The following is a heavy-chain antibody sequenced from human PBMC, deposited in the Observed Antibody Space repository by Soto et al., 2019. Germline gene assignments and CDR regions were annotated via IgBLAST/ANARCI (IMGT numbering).Heavy chain of an antibody. Sequence: GGSLRLSCAASGFTFSSYTMSWVRQAPGKGLEWVSAITGSGGSTYYADSVKGRFSISRDNSKNTLYLQMNSLRAEDTAVHFCAKGITMQSGGMDVWVQGTTVTFSS. V-gene: IGHV3-23*01. D-gene: IGHD3-3*01. J-gene: IGHJ6*02. CDR2: ITGSGGST. CDR3: AKGITMQSGGMDV. CDR1: GFTFSSYT.